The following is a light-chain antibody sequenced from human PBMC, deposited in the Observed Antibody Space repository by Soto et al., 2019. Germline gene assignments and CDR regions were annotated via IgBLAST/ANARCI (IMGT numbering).Light chain of an antibody. CDR2: QVN. V-gene: IGLV2-8*01. J-gene: IGLJ3*02. Sequence: QSVLTQPPSASGSPGQSVTISCTGTSSDVGNYNYVSWYQQHPGKAPRLMIYQVNKRPSGVPDRFSGSKSGNTASLTVSGLQDEDEADYYCTPYSGVNQVLFGGGTQLTVL. CDR3: TPYSGVNQVL. CDR1: SSDVGNYNY.